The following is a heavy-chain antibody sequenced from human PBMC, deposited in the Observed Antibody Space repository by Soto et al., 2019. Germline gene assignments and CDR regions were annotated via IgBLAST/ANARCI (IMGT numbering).Heavy chain of an antibody. J-gene: IGHJ5*02. CDR2: IYYSGST. CDR3: ARDIGYCSGGSCYTWNWFDP. Sequence: SETVSLTXTVSGGSISSYYWSWIRQPPGKGLEWIGYIYYSGSTNYNPSLKSRVTISVDTSKNQFSLKLSSVTAADTAVYYCARDIGYCSGGSCYTWNWFDPWGQGTLVTVSS. V-gene: IGHV4-59*01. CDR1: GGSISSYY. D-gene: IGHD2-15*01.